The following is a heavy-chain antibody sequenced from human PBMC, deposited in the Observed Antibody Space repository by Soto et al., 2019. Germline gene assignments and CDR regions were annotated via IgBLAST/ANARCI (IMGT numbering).Heavy chain of an antibody. V-gene: IGHV3-74*01. D-gene: IGHD1-26*01. CDR3: ARGDRGAFDL. CDR1: GFTFSYYW. Sequence: EVQLVESGGGLVRPGGTLRLSCAASGFTFSYYWMHWVRQAPGKGLVWVSRIHSDGSSRTCADFVKGRLIISRDNARNTVDLQMNSVRVEDTAVYYCARGDRGAFDLWGQGTVFTVSP. CDR2: IHSDGSSR. J-gene: IGHJ3*01.